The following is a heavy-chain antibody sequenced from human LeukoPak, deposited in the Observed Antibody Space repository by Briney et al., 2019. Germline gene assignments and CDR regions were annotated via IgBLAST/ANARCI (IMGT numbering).Heavy chain of an antibody. D-gene: IGHD6-19*01. V-gene: IGHV3-30*18. CDR2: ISYDGSNK. Sequence: GGSLRLSCAAAGFTFSSYDMHWVRQAPGKGLEWVAVISYDGSNKYYADSVKGRFTISRDNSKNTLYLQMNSLRAEDTAVYYCAKDIEEWLVKGGGCFDYWGQGTLVTVSS. CDR3: AKDIEEWLVKGGGCFDY. CDR1: GFTFSSYD. J-gene: IGHJ4*02.